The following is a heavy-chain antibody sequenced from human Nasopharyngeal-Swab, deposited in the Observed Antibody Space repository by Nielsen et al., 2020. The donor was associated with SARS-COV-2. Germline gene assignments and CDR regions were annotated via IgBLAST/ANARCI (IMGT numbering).Heavy chain of an antibody. J-gene: IGHJ3*02. CDR2: IRYDGSNK. D-gene: IGHD7-27*01. CDR3: ARNRVNWGPLLGAFDI. V-gene: IGHV3-30*02. CDR1: GFTFSSYG. Sequence: GGPLRLSCAASGFTFSSYGMHWVRQAPGKGLEWVAFIRYDGSNKYYADSVKGRFTISRDNSKNTLYLQMNSLRAEDTAVYYCARNRVNWGPLLGAFDIWGQGTMVTVSS.